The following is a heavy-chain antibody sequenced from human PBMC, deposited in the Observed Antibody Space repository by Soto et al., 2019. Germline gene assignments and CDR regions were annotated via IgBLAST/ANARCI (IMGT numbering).Heavy chain of an antibody. Sequence: PSETLSLTCTVSGGSISSYYWSWIRQPPGKGLEWIGYIYYSGSTNYNPSLKSRVTISVDTSKNQFSLKLSSVTAADTAVYYCARGGGWQYYYYYYRAVWGKGTTVTVS. V-gene: IGHV4-59*01. J-gene: IGHJ6*03. CDR3: ARGGGWQYYYYYYRAV. D-gene: IGHD6-19*01. CDR1: GGSISSYY. CDR2: IYYSGST.